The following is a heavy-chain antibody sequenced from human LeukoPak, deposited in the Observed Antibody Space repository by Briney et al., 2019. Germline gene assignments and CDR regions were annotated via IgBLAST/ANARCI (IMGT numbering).Heavy chain of an antibody. CDR2: IYYSGST. CDR1: GGSISSGDYY. V-gene: IGHV4-30-4*01. J-gene: IGHJ3*02. Sequence: SETLSLTCTVSGGSISSGDYYWSWIRQPPGKGLEWIGYIYYSGSTYYNPSLKSRLIISVDTSKNQFSLKLTSLTAADTAVYYCAREPVTYYYDSSGSLGAFDIWGQGTMITVSS. CDR3: AREPVTYYYDSSGSLGAFDI. D-gene: IGHD3-22*01.